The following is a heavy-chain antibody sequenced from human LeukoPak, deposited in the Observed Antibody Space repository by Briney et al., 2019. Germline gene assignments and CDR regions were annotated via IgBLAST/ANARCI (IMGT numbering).Heavy chain of an antibody. V-gene: IGHV3-30-3*01. CDR1: GFTFSSYA. CDR2: ISYDGSNK. J-gene: IGHJ4*02. CDR3: AKVIGRM. Sequence: GGSLRLSCAASGFTFSSYAMHWVRQAPGKGLEWVAVISYDGSNKYYADSVKGRFTISRDNSKNTLYLQMNSLRAEDTAVYYCAKVIGRMWGQGTLVTVSS.